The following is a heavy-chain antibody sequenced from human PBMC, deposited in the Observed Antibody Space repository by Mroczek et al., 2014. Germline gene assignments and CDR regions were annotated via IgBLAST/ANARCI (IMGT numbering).Heavy chain of an antibody. D-gene: IGHD2-15*01. J-gene: IGHJ6*03. CDR3: ASGRVVPSKPYYYYYYMDV. V-gene: IGHV4-61*02. CDR2: IYTSGST. Sequence: QVQLQQWGPGLVKPSQTLSLTCTVSGGSISSGSYYWSWIRQPAGKGLEWIGRIYTSGSTNYNPSLKSRVTMSVDTSKNQFSLKLSSVTAADTAVYYCASGRVVPSKPYYYYYYMDVWGKGTTVTVSS. CDR1: GGSISSGSYY.